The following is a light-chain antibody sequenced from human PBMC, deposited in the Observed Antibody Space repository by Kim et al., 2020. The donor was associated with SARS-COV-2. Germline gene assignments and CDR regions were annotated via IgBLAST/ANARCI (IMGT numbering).Light chain of an antibody. CDR2: AAS. V-gene: IGKV1-39*01. CDR1: QSISSH. CDR3: QQSNITPFT. Sequence: DIQLTQSPSSLSASVGDRVTITCRTTQSISSHLKWYQQKPGKAPKLLISAASTLQGGVPSRFRGSGSVTDFTLTISSLQPEDFATYFCQQSNITPFTFGAGTKVDIK. J-gene: IGKJ4*01.